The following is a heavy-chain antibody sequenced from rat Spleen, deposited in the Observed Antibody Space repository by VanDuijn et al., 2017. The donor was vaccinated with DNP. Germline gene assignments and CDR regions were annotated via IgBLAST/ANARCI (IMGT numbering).Heavy chain of an antibody. Sequence: EVQLVESGGGLVQPGGSLKLSCVASGFTFNNYWMTWIRQVPGKGLEWVASITSGGGSTYCPYSVKGRFTISRDNAKNTLYLQMNSLRSEDTATYYCARSRNNYGYAMDAWGQGTSVTVSS. D-gene: IGHD1-10*01. CDR2: ITSGGGST. V-gene: IGHV5-31*01. CDR3: ARSRNNYGYAMDA. CDR1: GFTFNNYW. J-gene: IGHJ4*01.